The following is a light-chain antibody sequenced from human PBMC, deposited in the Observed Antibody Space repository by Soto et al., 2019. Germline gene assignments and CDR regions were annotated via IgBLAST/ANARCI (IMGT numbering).Light chain of an antibody. CDR3: QQYSTYWT. V-gene: IGKV1-5*01. CDR1: QSISRW. CDR2: DAS. Sequence: DIQMTQSPSTLSASVGDRVTITCRASQSISRWLAWYQQKPGNAPHLLIFDASSLESGAPSRFNGSGSGTDFTLTISSLQPDDFASYYCQQYSTYWTFGQGDQGGYQ. J-gene: IGKJ1*01.